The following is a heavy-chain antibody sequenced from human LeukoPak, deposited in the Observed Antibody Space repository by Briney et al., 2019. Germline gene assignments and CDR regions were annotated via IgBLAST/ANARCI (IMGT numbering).Heavy chain of an antibody. CDR1: GFTFSNYD. CDR2: ISSSGSAI. V-gene: IGHV3-48*03. D-gene: IGHD6-19*01. Sequence: PGGSLRLSCAASGFTFSNYDMNWVRQAPGKGLEWVSLISSSGSAIYYADSVKGRFTISRDNARNSLFLQMNSLRAEDTAVYYCAGWSSVAEAHWGQGTLVTVSS. J-gene: IGHJ4*02. CDR3: AGWSSVAEAH.